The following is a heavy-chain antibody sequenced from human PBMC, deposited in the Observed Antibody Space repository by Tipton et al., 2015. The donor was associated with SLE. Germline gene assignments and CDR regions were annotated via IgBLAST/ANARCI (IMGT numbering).Heavy chain of an antibody. CDR2: INSDGSST. V-gene: IGHV3-74*01. D-gene: IGHD2-8*01. J-gene: IGHJ2*01. CDR3: ARHGLFSTYWYFDL. CDR1: GFSFSSYW. Sequence: SLRLSCAASGFSFSSYWMHWVRQAPGKRLVWVSRINSDGSSTSYADSAKGRFTISRDNAKDSLHLHMSRLTAEDAAIYYCARHGLFSTYWYFDLWGRGTLVTVSS.